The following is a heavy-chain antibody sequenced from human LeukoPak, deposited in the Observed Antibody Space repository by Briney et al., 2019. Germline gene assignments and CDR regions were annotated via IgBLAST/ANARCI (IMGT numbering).Heavy chain of an antibody. CDR1: GFTFSSYG. J-gene: IGHJ4*02. D-gene: IGHD5-12*01. V-gene: IGHV3-33*01. CDR2: IWYDGSNK. CDR3: ARDRVGYSGYDTLDY. Sequence: PGRSLRLSCAASGFTFSSYGMHWVRQAPGKGLEWVAVIWYDGSNKYYADSVKGRFTISRDNSKNTLYLRMNSLRAEDTAVYYCARDRVGYSGYDTLDYWGQGTLVTVSS.